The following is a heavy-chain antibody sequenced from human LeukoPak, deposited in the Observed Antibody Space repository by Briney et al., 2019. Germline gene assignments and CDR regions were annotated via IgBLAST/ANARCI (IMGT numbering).Heavy chain of an antibody. CDR3: ARESIYYDSSGYYFDY. D-gene: IGHD3-22*01. V-gene: IGHV1-69*05. J-gene: IGHJ4*02. CDR2: IIPIFGTA. Sequence: SVKVSCKASGGTFSSYAISWVRQAPGQGLEWMGRIIPIFGTANYAQKFQGRVAITTDESTSTAYMELSSLRSEDTAVYYCARESIYYDSSGYYFDYWGQGTLVTVSS. CDR1: GGTFSSYA.